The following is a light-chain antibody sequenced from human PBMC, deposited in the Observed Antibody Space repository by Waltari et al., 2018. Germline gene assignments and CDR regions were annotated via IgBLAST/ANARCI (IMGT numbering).Light chain of an antibody. Sequence: QSALPQPASVSGSPGQSITISCPGTSSAVGGYNYVSWYQQHPGKAPKLIIYDVSNRPSGVSNRFSGSKSGNTASLTISGLQAEDEADYYCSSYISSSTLELFGGGTSLTVL. J-gene: IGLJ2*01. CDR2: DVS. CDR3: SSYISSSTLEL. CDR1: SSAVGGYNY. V-gene: IGLV2-14*03.